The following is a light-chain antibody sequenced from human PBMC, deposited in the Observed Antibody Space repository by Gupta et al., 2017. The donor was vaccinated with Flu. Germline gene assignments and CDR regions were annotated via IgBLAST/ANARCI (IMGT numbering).Light chain of an antibody. CDR1: KGISNY. J-gene: IGKJ1*01. CDR3: QQLNSYPGT. V-gene: IGKV1-9*01. Sequence: GDRVTITCRASKGISNYLAWYQQKPGKAPKLLIYDAFTLGSGVPSRFSGSGSWPDFTLTISSLQTEDFGTYYCQQLNSYPGTFGQGTKVDIK. CDR2: DAF.